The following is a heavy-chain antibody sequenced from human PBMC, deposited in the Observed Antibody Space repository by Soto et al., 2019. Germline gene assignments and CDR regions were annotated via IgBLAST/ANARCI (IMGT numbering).Heavy chain of an antibody. V-gene: IGHV4-59*01. CDR2: VYYSGHA. Sequence: ETLSLTCTVSGGSISTYYWSWIRQPPGKGLEWIGYVYYSGHATYNPSLKSRVTISVDTSKNQFSLKLSSVSAADTAVYYCARTLYCSGGNCLFYFDYWGQGTLVTVSS. J-gene: IGHJ4*02. D-gene: IGHD2-15*01. CDR3: ARTLYCSGGNCLFYFDY. CDR1: GGSISTYY.